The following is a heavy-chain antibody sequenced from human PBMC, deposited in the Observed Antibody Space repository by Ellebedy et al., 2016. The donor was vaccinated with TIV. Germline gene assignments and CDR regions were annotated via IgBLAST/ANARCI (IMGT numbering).Heavy chain of an antibody. V-gene: IGHV3-7*01. Sequence: GESLKISCAASGFSFSSYWMSWVRQAQGKGLEWVARIKQEGYETRDVESVKGLITISRDNVKNSLYLQLSSLRAEDTAMYYCARDQGWAVAGTTRFDYWGQGTLVTVSS. CDR1: GFSFSSYW. J-gene: IGHJ4*02. CDR2: IKQEGYET. CDR3: ARDQGWAVAGTTRFDY. D-gene: IGHD6-19*01.